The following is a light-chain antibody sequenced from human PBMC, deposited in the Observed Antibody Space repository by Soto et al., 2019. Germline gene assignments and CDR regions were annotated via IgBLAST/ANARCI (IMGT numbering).Light chain of an antibody. V-gene: IGKV3-15*01. CDR2: DAS. Sequence: EIAMTQSAGSVSESPGEGVSLSCSASQNIRSSLAWYQQRPGQAPRLLIYDASTRATGIPARFSGSGSGTDFTLTISSLQSEDFAVYYCQQYNNWPPITFGQGTRLEIK. J-gene: IGKJ5*01. CDR3: QQYNNWPPIT. CDR1: QNIRSS.